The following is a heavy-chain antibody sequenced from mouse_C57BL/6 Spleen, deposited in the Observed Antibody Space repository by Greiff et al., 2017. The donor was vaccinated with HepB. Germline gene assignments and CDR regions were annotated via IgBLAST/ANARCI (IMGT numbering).Heavy chain of an antibody. D-gene: IGHD4-1*01. J-gene: IGHJ1*03. CDR1: GYTFTDYE. CDR3: TVNWDWYFDV. CDR2: IDPETGGT. V-gene: IGHV1-15*01. Sequence: QVQLQQSGAELVRPGASVTLSCKASGYTFTDYEMHWVKQTPVHGLEWIGAIDPETGGTPYNQKFKGKAILTADKSSSTAYMELRSLTSEDSAVYYCTVNWDWYFDVWGTGTTVTVSS.